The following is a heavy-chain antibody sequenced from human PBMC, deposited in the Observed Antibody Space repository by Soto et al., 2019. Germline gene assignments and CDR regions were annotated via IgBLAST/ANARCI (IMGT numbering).Heavy chain of an antibody. V-gene: IGHV3-30*18. CDR1: GFTFSSYG. Sequence: GGSLRLSCAASGFTFSSYGMHWVRQAPGKGLEWVAVISYDGSNKYYADSVKGRFTISRDNSKNTLYLQMHSLRAEDTAVYYCANAYCGGDCYSNYYYGMDVWGQGTTVTVSS. D-gene: IGHD2-21*02. J-gene: IGHJ6*02. CDR3: ANAYCGGDCYSNYYYGMDV. CDR2: ISYDGSNK.